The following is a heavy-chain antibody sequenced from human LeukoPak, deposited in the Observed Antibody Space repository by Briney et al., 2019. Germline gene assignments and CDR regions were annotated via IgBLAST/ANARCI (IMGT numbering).Heavy chain of an antibody. CDR1: GFTFSSYA. Sequence: GGSLRLSCAASGFTFSSYAMGWVRQAPGKGLEWVSVISVSGGTTYYADSVKGRFTISRDNSKNTLYLQMNSLRAEDTAVYYCAIDYGDYNFDYWGQGTLVTVSS. D-gene: IGHD4-17*01. J-gene: IGHJ4*02. CDR2: ISVSGGTT. CDR3: AIDYGDYNFDY. V-gene: IGHV3-23*01.